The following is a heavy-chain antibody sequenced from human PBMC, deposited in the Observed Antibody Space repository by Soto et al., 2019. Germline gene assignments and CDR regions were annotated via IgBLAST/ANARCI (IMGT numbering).Heavy chain of an antibody. D-gene: IGHD3-9*01. Sequence: GGSLRLSCAASGFTFSSYAMSWVRQAPGKGLEWVPAISGSGGSTYYADSVKGRFTISRDNSKNTLYLQMNSLRAEDTAVYYCAKEATSGYPVVGDYFDYWGQGTLVTVSS. V-gene: IGHV3-23*01. CDR3: AKEATSGYPVVGDYFDY. CDR2: ISGSGGST. J-gene: IGHJ4*02. CDR1: GFTFSSYA.